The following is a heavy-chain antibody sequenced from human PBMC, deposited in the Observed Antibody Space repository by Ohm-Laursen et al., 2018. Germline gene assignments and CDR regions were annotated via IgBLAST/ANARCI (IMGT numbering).Heavy chain of an antibody. Sequence: SLRLSCAASGFTFSSYGMHWVRQAPGKGLEWVAVISYDGSNKYYADSVKGRFTISRDNSKNTLYLQMNSLRAEDTAVYYCARDRTSGGYDYGDFDYWGQGTLVTVSS. CDR2: ISYDGSNK. CDR3: ARDRTSGGYDYGDFDY. V-gene: IGHV3-30*03. J-gene: IGHJ4*02. CDR1: GFTFSSYG. D-gene: IGHD5-12*01.